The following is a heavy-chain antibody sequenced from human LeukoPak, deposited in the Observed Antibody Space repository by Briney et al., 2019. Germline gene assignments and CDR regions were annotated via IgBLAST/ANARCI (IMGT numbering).Heavy chain of an antibody. D-gene: IGHD6-13*01. CDR1: GYTLTELS. CDR2: FDPEDGET. J-gene: IGHJ4*02. Sequence: GASVKVSCKVSGYTLTELSMDWVRQAPGEGLEGRGGFDPEDGETIYAQKFQGRVTMTEDTSTATAYMELSSLRSEDTAVYYCATEGNSSSWYYFAYWGQGTLVTVSS. CDR3: ATEGNSSSWYYFAY. V-gene: IGHV1-24*01.